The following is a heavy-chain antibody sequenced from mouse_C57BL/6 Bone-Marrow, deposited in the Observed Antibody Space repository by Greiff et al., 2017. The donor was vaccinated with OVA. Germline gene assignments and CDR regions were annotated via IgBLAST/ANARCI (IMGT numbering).Heavy chain of an antibody. CDR2: INPSNGGT. V-gene: IGHV1-53*01. D-gene: IGHD1-1*01. J-gene: IGHJ2*01. CDR3: ERGTTVVATDY. CDR1: GYTFTSYW. Sequence: QVQLQQPGTELVKPGASVKLSCKASGYTFTSYWMHWVKQRPGQGLEWIGNINPSNGGTNYNEKFKSKATLTVDKSSSTAYMQLSSLTSEDAEVYYCERGTTVVATDYWGQGTTLTVSS.